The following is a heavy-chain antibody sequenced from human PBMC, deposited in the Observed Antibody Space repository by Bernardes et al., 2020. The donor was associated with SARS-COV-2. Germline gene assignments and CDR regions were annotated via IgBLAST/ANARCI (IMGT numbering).Heavy chain of an antibody. CDR1: GYIFSDFG. V-gene: IGHV1-18*01. Sequence: ASVKVSCKTSGYIFSDFGISWVRQAPGQGLEWMGWINPYKGNTDYPQKFQGRVTLTTDTSTSTAYMELRSLSSDDTAVYFCARDPVGYSYVPHYYYYGMDVWGQGTTVTVSS. CDR3: ARDPVGYSYVPHYYYYGMDV. J-gene: IGHJ6*02. D-gene: IGHD5-18*01. CDR2: INPYKGNT.